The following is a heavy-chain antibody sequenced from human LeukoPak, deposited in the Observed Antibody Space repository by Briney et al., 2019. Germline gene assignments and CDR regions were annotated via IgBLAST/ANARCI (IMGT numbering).Heavy chain of an antibody. CDR2: IYYSGST. CDR3: ARGGSYGAYLDY. J-gene: IGHJ4*02. V-gene: IGHV4-59*01. CDR1: GGSISSYY. D-gene: IGHD1-26*01. Sequence: SETLSLTCTVSGGSISSYYWSWIRQTPGKGLEWIGYIYYSGSTNYNPSLKSRVTISVDTSKNQFSLKLSSVTAADTAVYYCARGGSYGAYLDYWGQGALVIVSS.